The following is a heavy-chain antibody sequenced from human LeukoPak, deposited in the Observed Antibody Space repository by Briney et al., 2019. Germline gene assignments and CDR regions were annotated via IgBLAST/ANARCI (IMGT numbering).Heavy chain of an antibody. V-gene: IGHV3-30-3*01. J-gene: IGHJ4*02. CDR2: TSYDGSNK. CDR1: GFTFSSYA. D-gene: IGHD6-13*01. Sequence: PGGSLRLSCAASGFTFSSYAMHWVRQAPGKGLEWVAVTSYDGSNKYYADSVKGRFTISRDNSKNTLYLQMNSLRAEDTALYYCAKADGSSWFFSGDYWGQGTLVTVSS. CDR3: AKADGSSWFFSGDY.